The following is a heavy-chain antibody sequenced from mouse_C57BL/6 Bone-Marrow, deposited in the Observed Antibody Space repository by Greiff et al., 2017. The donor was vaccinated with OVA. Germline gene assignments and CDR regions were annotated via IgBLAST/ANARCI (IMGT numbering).Heavy chain of an antibody. CDR1: GFTFSDYY. CDR3: ARRGYYGSSPPYFDY. D-gene: IGHD1-1*01. Sequence: EVKLMESGEGLVKPGGSLKLSCAASGFTFSDYYMYWVRQTPEKRLEWVAYISNGGGSTYYPDTVKGRFTISRDNAKNTLYLQMSRLKSEDTAMYYCARRGYYGSSPPYFDYWGQGTTLTVSS. J-gene: IGHJ2*01. V-gene: IGHV5-12*01. CDR2: ISNGGGST.